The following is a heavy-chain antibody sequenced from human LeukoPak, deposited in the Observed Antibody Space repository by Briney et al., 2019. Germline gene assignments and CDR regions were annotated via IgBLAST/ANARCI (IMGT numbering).Heavy chain of an antibody. D-gene: IGHD3-9*01. CDR2: ISAYNGNT. V-gene: IGHV1-18*01. CDR1: GYTFTSYG. J-gene: IGHJ4*02. Sequence: ASVKVSYKASGYTFTSYGISWVRQAPGQGLEWMGWISAYNGNTNYAQKLQGRVTMTEDTSTDTAYMELSSLRSEDTAVYYCATTAPYYDILTGYYNYWGQGTLVTVSS. CDR3: ATTAPYYDILTGYYNY.